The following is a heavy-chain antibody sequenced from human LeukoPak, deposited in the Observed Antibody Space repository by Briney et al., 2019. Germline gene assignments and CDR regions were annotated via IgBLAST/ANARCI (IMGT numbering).Heavy chain of an antibody. V-gene: IGHV1-69*02. CDR3: ARGLQQLVYYYYGMDV. D-gene: IGHD6-13*01. J-gene: IGHJ6*02. CDR2: IIPILGIA. Sequence: GSSVKVSCKASGGTFSSYTISWVRQAPGQGLEWMGRIIPILGIANYAQKFQGRVTITADKSTSTAYMELSSLRSEDTAVYYWARGLQQLVYYYYGMDVWGQGTTVTVSS. CDR1: GGTFSSYT.